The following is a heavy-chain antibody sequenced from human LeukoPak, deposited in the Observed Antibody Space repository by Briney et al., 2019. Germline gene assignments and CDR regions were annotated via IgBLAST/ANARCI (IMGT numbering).Heavy chain of an antibody. Sequence: GGSLRLSCAASGFSFSSFAMTWVRQAPGKGLEWVSSITGGHYATYNTDSVKGRFTISRDNAKNALYLQMNSLRADDTAIYYCTRDPNGDYIGAFDPWGQGTLVTVSS. J-gene: IGHJ5*02. V-gene: IGHV3-23*01. CDR1: GFSFSSFA. CDR2: ITGGHYAT. D-gene: IGHD4-17*01. CDR3: TRDPNGDYIGAFDP.